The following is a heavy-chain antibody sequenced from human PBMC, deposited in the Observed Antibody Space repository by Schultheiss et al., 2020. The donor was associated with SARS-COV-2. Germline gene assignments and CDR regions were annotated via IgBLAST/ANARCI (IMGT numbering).Heavy chain of an antibody. CDR3: ARGYGNYGPGWFDP. Sequence: SQTLSLTCTVSGGSISSYYWSWIRQPAGKGLEWIGRIYTSGSTNYNPSLKSRVTISVDTSKNQFSLKLSSVTAADTAVYYCARGYGNYGPGWFDPWGQGTLVTVSS. D-gene: IGHD4-11*01. CDR1: GGSISSYY. J-gene: IGHJ5*02. V-gene: IGHV4-4*07. CDR2: IYTSGST.